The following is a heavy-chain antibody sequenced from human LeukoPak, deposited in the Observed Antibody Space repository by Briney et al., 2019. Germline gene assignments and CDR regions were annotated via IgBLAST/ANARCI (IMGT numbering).Heavy chain of an antibody. D-gene: IGHD3-22*01. J-gene: IGHJ4*02. Sequence: GSSVKVSCKASGGTFSSYAISWVRQAPGQGLEWMGRIIPILGIANYAQKFQGRVTITADKSTSTAYMELSSLRSEDTAVYYCARGFLTPSHPSSYYYDSSGEGYWGQGTLVTVSS. CDR3: ARGFLTPSHPSSYYYDSSGEGY. V-gene: IGHV1-69*04. CDR1: GGTFSSYA. CDR2: IIPILGIA.